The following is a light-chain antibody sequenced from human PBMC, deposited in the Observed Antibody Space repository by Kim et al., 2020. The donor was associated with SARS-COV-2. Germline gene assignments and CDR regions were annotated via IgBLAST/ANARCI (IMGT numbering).Light chain of an antibody. V-gene: IGLV3-19*01. CDR1: SLRGYY. J-gene: IGLJ3*02. CDR3: NYRDSSGNHVL. Sequence: SSELTQDPAVSVALGQTVRITCQGDSLRGYYASWFQQKSGQAPILVMYGDKNRPSGIPDRFSGSGSGNTASLTITGAQAEDEADYYCNYRDSSGNHVLFG. CDR2: GDK.